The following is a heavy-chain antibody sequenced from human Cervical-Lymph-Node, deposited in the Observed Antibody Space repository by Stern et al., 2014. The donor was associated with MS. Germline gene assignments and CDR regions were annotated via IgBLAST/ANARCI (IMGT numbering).Heavy chain of an antibody. D-gene: IGHD6-19*01. CDR1: GYTFTGHY. CDR2: INSNSGGT. Sequence: QVQLVQSGAEVKKPGASVKVSCEASGYTFTGHYIHWVRQAPGQGLEWMGRINSNSGGTNYVQKFQGRVTMSRDTSITTAYMELRSLRSDDTAVYYCARGGSAWSNSHFDYWGQGTLVTVSS. J-gene: IGHJ4*02. V-gene: IGHV1-2*06. CDR3: ARGGSAWSNSHFDY.